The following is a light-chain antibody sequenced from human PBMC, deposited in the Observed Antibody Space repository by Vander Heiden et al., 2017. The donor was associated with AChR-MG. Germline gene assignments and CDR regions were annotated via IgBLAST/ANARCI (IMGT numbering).Light chain of an antibody. CDR1: SYNSGSNY. Sequence: QSVLTQPPSASGTPGQRVTISCPGSSYNSGSNYVYWYQQLPGTAPKLLIYRNNQRPSGVPDRFSGSKSGTSASLAISGLRSEDEADYYCAAWDDSLSGRGVFGGGTKLTVL. CDR2: RNN. CDR3: AAWDDSLSGRGV. V-gene: IGLV1-47*01. J-gene: IGLJ2*01.